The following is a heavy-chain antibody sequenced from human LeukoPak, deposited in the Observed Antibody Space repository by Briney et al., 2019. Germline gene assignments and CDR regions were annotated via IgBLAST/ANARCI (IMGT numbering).Heavy chain of an antibody. CDR2: IIPIFGTA. D-gene: IGHD1-26*01. Sequence: GASVKVSCKASGGTFSSYAISWVRQAPGQGLEWMGGIIPIFGTANYAQKFQGRVTMTTDTSTSTAYMELRSLRSDDTAVYYCAGRISGSYLPFDYWGQGTLVTVSS. V-gene: IGHV1-69*05. CDR1: GGTFSSYA. CDR3: AGRISGSYLPFDY. J-gene: IGHJ4*02.